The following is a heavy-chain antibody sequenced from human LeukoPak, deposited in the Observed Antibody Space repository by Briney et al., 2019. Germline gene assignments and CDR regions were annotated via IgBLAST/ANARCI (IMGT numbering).Heavy chain of an antibody. CDR3: ARAAWNGGGGFDP. J-gene: IGHJ5*02. CDR1: TGSFSGYY. CDR2: VNHGGDT. D-gene: IGHD3-16*01. Sequence: SETLSLTCAVYTGSFSGYYWSWIRQSPEKGLEWIGEVNHGGDTNYNPSLRSRVTISLDTSKNHFFLKLRSVTAADTAIYNCARAAWNGGGGFDPWGQGTLVTVSS. V-gene: IGHV4-34*01.